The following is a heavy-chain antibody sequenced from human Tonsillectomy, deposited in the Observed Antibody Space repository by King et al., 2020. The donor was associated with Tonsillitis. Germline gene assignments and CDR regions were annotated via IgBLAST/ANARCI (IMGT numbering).Heavy chain of an antibody. Sequence: QLVQSGTEVKKPGASVKVSCKASGYTFTDYYIHWVRQAPGQGLEWMGWVNPNSGGTNYAQKFQGWVTMTRDTSVSTADMELSRLTSDDTAVYYCASGRIAAAVTGLFDYWGQGTLVIVSS. CDR1: GYTFTDYY. CDR3: ASGRIAAAVTGLFDY. V-gene: IGHV1-2*04. CDR2: VNPNSGGT. J-gene: IGHJ4*02. D-gene: IGHD6-13*01.